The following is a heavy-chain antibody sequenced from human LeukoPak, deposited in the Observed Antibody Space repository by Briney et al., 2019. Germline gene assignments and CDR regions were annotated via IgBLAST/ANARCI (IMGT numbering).Heavy chain of an antibody. J-gene: IGHJ6*02. Sequence: GGSLRLSCAASGFTFSSYSMNLVRQAPGKGLEWVSYISSSSSTIYYADSVKGRFTISRDNAKNSLYLQMNSLRAEDTAVYYCARGNSGYDYYYGMDVWGQGTTVTVSS. CDR3: ARGNSGYDYYYGMDV. V-gene: IGHV3-48*01. D-gene: IGHD5-12*01. CDR2: ISSSSSTI. CDR1: GFTFSSYS.